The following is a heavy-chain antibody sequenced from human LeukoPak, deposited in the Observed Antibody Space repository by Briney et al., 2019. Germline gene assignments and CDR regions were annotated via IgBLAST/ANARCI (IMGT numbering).Heavy chain of an antibody. CDR1: GYTFTSYG. Sequence: ASVKVSCKASGYTFTSYGISWVRQAPGQGLEWMGWISAYNGNTNYAQKLQGRVTMTTDTSTSTAYMELRSLRSDDTAVYYCARDCMTFVVVPAAGGSDYWGQGTLVTVSS. CDR2: ISAYNGNT. J-gene: IGHJ4*02. D-gene: IGHD2-2*01. CDR3: ARDCMTFVVVPAAGGSDY. V-gene: IGHV1-18*04.